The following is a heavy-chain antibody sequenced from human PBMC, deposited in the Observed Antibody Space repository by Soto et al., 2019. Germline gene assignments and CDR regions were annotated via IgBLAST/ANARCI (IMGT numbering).Heavy chain of an antibody. CDR1: GFTFSSYG. D-gene: IGHD3-3*01. CDR3: AKGRGFLEWLLFRDDAFDI. V-gene: IGHV3-30*18. J-gene: IGHJ3*02. Sequence: GGSLRLSCAASGFTFSSYGMHWVRQAPGKGLEWVAVISYDGSNKYYADSVKGRFTISRDNSKNTLYLQMNSLRAEDTAVYYCAKGRGFLEWLLFRDDAFDIWGQGTMVTVSS. CDR2: ISYDGSNK.